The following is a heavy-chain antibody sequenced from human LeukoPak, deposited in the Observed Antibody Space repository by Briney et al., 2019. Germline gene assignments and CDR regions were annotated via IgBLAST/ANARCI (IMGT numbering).Heavy chain of an antibody. CDR2: FYSTGST. CDR3: ARDQYSGSLDY. Sequence: SETLSLTCTVSGXSISSYYWTWIRQPAGKGLEWIGRFYSTGSTNYNPSLKSRVTMSVDTSKNQFSLKLSSVTAAVTAVYYCARDQYSGSLDYWGQGTLVTVSS. D-gene: IGHD1-26*01. CDR1: GXSISSYY. V-gene: IGHV4-4*07. J-gene: IGHJ4*02.